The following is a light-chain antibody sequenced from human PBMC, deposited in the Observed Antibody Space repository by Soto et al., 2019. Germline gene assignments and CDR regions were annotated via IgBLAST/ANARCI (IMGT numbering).Light chain of an antibody. J-gene: IGLJ3*02. CDR2: LNSDGSH. CDR1: SGHSSYA. Sequence: QPVLTQSPSASASLGASVKLTCTLSSGHSSYAIAWHQQQPEKGPRYLMRLNSDGSHRKGDGIPDRFSGSSSGAERYLIISSLQSEDEADYYCQTWGTGIGVFGGGTKVTVL. V-gene: IGLV4-69*01. CDR3: QTWGTGIGV.